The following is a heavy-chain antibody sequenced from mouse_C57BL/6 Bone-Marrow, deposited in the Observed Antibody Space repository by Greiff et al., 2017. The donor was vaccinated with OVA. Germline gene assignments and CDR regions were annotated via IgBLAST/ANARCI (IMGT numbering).Heavy chain of an antibody. Sequence: VQLQQSGPELVKPGASVKISCKASGYTFTDYYMNWVKQSHGKSLEWIGDINPNNGGTSYNQKFKGKATLTVDKSSSTAYMELRSLTSEDSAVYYCARGGDYGGWYFDVWGTGTTVTVSS. V-gene: IGHV1-26*01. CDR2: INPNNGGT. CDR1: GYTFTDYY. J-gene: IGHJ1*03. CDR3: ARGGDYGGWYFDV. D-gene: IGHD2-13*01.